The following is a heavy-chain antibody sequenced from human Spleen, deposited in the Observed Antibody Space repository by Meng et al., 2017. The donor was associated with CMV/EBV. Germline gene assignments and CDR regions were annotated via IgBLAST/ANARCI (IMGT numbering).Heavy chain of an antibody. J-gene: IGHJ2*01. D-gene: IGHD2-8*01. CDR1: GFTFSGYA. Sequence: EGQVVEVGGGLVKPGGSLRISCAVSGFTFSGYAMSGVRQAPGKGLEWVSAISGSGGSTYYADSVKGRFTISRDNSKNTLYLQMNSLRAEDTAVYYCAKEGEMVYAIHWYFDLWGRGTLVTVSS. CDR2: ISGSGGST. V-gene: IGHV3-23*04. CDR3: AKEGEMVYAIHWYFDL.